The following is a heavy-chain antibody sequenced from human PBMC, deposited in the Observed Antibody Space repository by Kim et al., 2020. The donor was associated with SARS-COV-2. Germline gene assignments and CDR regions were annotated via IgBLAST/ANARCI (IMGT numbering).Heavy chain of an antibody. CDR3: TRSDWFDP. Sequence: GSSTFYAESVKGRFTISRNNAENTLYLQMNNLRVEDPAVYYCTRSDWFDPWGQGTLVTVSS. V-gene: IGHV3-74*01. CDR2: GSST. J-gene: IGHJ5*02.